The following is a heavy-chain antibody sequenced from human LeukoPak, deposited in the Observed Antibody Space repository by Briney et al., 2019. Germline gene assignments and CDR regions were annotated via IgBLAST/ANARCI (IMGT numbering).Heavy chain of an antibody. CDR3: ARVGEDIVVVPAAMYRYYYYMDV. CDR2: IKQDGGEK. Sequence: PGGSLRLSCAASGFTFSSYGMHWVRQAPGKGLEWVANIKQDGGEKYYVDSVKGRFTISRDNAKNSLYLQMNSLRAEDTAVYYCARVGEDIVVVPAAMYRYYYYMDVWGKGTTVTISS. V-gene: IGHV3-7*01. D-gene: IGHD2-2*01. J-gene: IGHJ6*03. CDR1: GFTFSSYG.